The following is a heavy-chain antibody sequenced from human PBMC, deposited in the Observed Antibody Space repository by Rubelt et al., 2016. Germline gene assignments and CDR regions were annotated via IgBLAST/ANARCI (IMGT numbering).Heavy chain of an antibody. D-gene: IGHD6-19*01. CDR3: ARDLYKGPRWLVAY. CDR2: LNPNSGGT. CDR1: GYTSTGYY. Sequence: QVQLVQSGAEVKKPGASVKVSCKASGYTSTGYYMHWVRQAPGQGLEGMGWLNPNSGGTNYAQKFQGRVPMTMDTSISTAYVGLSRLRSDDTAVYYCARDLYKGPRWLVAYWGQGTLVTVSS. J-gene: IGHJ4*02. V-gene: IGHV1-2*02.